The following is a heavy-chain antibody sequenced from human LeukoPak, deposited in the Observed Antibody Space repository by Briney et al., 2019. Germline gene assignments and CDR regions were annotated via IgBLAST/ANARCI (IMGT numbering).Heavy chain of an antibody. J-gene: IGHJ4*02. CDR3: ARNPYDILTGFYKNPGGFDF. V-gene: IGHV3-13*01. D-gene: IGHD3-9*01. Sequence: GGSLRLSCAASGFTFTNYGMHWVRQAIGKGLEWVSGIGTAGDTYYPGSVKGRFTISRENAKNSMYLQMNSLRAEDTAVYYCARNPYDILTGFYKNPGGFDFWGQGTLVTVSS. CDR2: IGTAGDT. CDR1: GFTFTNYG.